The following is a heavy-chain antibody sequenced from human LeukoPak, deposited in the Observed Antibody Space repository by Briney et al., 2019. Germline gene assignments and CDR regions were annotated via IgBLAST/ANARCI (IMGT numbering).Heavy chain of an antibody. J-gene: IGHJ4*02. D-gene: IGHD1-26*01. CDR3: ARGGLTIAEATTSWYLDY. CDR2: ISYDGSNK. Sequence: GRSLRLSCAASGFTFSSYAMHWVRQAPGKGLEWVAVISYDGSNKYYADSVKGRFTISRDNSKNTLYLQMNSLRGEDTAVYYCARGGLTIAEATTSWYLDYWGQGILVTVSS. V-gene: IGHV3-30-3*01. CDR1: GFTFSSYA.